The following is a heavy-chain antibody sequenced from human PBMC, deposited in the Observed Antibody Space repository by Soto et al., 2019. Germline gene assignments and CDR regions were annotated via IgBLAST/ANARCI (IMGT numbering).Heavy chain of an antibody. Sequence: QVQLQESGPGLVKPSQTLSLTCTVSGASISSGGYYWGWIRQHPGKGLEWIGFIYYIGTSYYNPSLESRITLSVDTSKHHFPLNLTSVTAADTAVYYCARVLRDVLSDRYYWYFDLWGRGTLVTVSS. D-gene: IGHD3-16*02. J-gene: IGHJ2*01. CDR3: ARVLRDVLSDRYYWYFDL. CDR2: IYYIGTS. CDR1: GASISSGGYY. V-gene: IGHV4-31*03.